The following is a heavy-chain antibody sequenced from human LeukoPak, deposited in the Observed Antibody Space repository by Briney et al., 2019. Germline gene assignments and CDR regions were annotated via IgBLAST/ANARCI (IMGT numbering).Heavy chain of an antibody. CDR3: ARDWRAVTEVWFDP. Sequence: PSETLSLTCTVSGGSISSGDYYWSWIRQPPGKGLEWIGYIYYSGSTYYNPSLKSRVTISVDTSKNQFSLKLSSVTAADTAVYYCARDWRAVTEVWFDPWGQGTLVTVSS. CDR1: GGSISSGDYY. V-gene: IGHV4-30-4*01. D-gene: IGHD2-21*02. J-gene: IGHJ5*02. CDR2: IYYSGST.